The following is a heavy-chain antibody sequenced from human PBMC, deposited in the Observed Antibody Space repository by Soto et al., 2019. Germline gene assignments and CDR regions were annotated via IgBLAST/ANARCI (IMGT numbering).Heavy chain of an antibody. CDR3: ARVPLERQYNWFAP. Sequence: ASVKVSCKASGYTFTSYAMHWVRQAPGQRLEWMGWINAGNGNTKYSQKFQGRVTITRDTSASTAYMELSSLRSEDTAVYYCARVPLERQYNWFAPWGQGTLVTVSS. D-gene: IGHD1-1*01. V-gene: IGHV1-3*01. CDR2: INAGNGNT. CDR1: GYTFTSYA. J-gene: IGHJ5*02.